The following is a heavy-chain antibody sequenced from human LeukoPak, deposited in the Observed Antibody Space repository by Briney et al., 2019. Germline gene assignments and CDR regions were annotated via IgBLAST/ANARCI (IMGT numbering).Heavy chain of an antibody. CDR1: GGSISSGGYY. J-gene: IGHJ5*02. Sequence: SETLSLTCTVSGGSISSGGYYWSWIRQHPGKGLVWIGYIYYSGSTYYNPSLKSRVTISVDTSKSQFSLKLSSVTAADTAVYYCARSKYQLLSQYNWFDPWGQGTLVTVSS. CDR3: ARSKYQLLSQYNWFDP. V-gene: IGHV4-31*03. CDR2: IYYSGST. D-gene: IGHD2-2*01.